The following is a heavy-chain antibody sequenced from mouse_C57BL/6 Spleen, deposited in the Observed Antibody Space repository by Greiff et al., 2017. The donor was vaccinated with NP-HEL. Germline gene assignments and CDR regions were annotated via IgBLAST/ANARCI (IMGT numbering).Heavy chain of an antibody. CDR3: ARPGGSSRYWYFDV. V-gene: IGHV5-17*01. CDR2: ISSGSSTI. CDR1: GFTFSDYG. D-gene: IGHD1-1*01. Sequence: EVQLVESGGGLVKPGGSLKLSCAASGFTFSDYGMHWVRQAPEKGLEWVAYISSGSSTIYYADTVKGRFTISRDNAKNTLFLQMTSLRSEDTAMYYCARPGGSSRYWYFDVWGTGTTVTVSS. J-gene: IGHJ1*03.